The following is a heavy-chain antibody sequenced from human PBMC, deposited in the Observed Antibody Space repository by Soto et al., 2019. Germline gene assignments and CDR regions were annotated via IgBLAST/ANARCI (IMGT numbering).Heavy chain of an antibody. CDR1: GFIFSNYG. J-gene: IGHJ4*02. Sequence: EVQLVESGGGFVQPGGSLGLSCAASGFIFSNYGMNWVRQAPGKGLEWVSYISSGSSAIYYADSVKGRFTISRDNAKNSLYLQMNSLSVEDTAVYYCARAALYGYDYWGQGTLATVSS. V-gene: IGHV3-48*01. CDR2: ISSGSSAI. D-gene: IGHD4-17*01. CDR3: ARAALYGYDY.